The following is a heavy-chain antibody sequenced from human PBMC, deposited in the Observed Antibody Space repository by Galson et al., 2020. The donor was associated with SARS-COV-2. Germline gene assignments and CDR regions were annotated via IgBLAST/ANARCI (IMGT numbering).Heavy chain of an antibody. J-gene: IGHJ6*03. CDR2: ISSDGKNI. CDR3: ARDGYYYYMDV. Sequence: GGSLRLSCAASGFTFSRYWMHWVRQAPGKGLVWVSRISSDGKNIRYADSVTGRFTISRDNAKNTLFLQMSSLTDEDTAVYYCARDGYYYYMDVWGKGATVTVSS. D-gene: IGHD6-13*01. CDR1: GFTFSRYW. V-gene: IGHV3-74*01.